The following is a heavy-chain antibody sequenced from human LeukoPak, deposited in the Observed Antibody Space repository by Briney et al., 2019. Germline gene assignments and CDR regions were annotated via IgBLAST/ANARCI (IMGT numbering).Heavy chain of an antibody. J-gene: IGHJ6*03. CDR1: GGSISSGDYY. Sequence: SQTLSLTCTVSGGSISSGDYYWSWIRQPAGKGLEWIGRIYTSGSTNYNPSLKSRVTISVDTSKNQFSLKLSSVTAADTAVYYCARAQYDYGSGSYYYYYYMDVWGKGTTVTVSS. D-gene: IGHD3-10*01. V-gene: IGHV4-61*02. CDR2: IYTSGST. CDR3: ARAQYDYGSGSYYYYYYMDV.